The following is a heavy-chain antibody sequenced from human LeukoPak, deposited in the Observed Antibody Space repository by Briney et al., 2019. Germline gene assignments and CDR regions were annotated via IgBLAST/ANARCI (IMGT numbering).Heavy chain of an antibody. D-gene: IGHD3-10*01. V-gene: IGHV3-23*01. CDR3: AKVDYGSGSYYSFPRYYFDY. Sequence: GGSLRLSCAASGFTFSSYAMSWVRQAPGKGLEWVSAISGSGGSTYYADSVKGRFTISRDNSKNTLCLQMNSLRAEDTAVYYCAKVDYGSGSYYSFPRYYFDYWGQGTLVTVSS. CDR2: ISGSGGST. CDR1: GFTFSSYA. J-gene: IGHJ4*02.